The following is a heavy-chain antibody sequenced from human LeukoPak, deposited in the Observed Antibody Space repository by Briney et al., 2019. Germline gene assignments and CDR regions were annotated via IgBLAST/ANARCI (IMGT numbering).Heavy chain of an antibody. CDR1: GDTFSNYA. J-gene: IGHJ4*02. V-gene: IGHV1-69*06. D-gene: IGHD5-24*01. CDR2: IIPIFGTA. CDR3: ARAGWLQYYYFDY. Sequence: GASVKVSCKASGDTFSNYAISWVRQAPGQGLEWMGGIIPIFGTAKYAQKFQGRVTIAADTSTSTGYMELSSLRSEDTAVYYCARAGWLQYYYFDYWGQGTLVTVSS.